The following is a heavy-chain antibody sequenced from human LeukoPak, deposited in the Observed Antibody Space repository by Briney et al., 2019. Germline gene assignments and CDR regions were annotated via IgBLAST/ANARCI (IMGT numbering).Heavy chain of an antibody. CDR3: ARRLYSMVRGVIIRRINWFDP. J-gene: IGHJ5*02. CDR2: INHSGST. V-gene: IGHV4-38-2*02. Sequence: SETLSLTCTVSGYSISNGYYWGWIRRPPGKGLEWIGEINHSGSTNYNPSLKSRVTISVDTSKNQFSLKLSSVTAADTAVYYCARRLYSMVRGVIIRRINWFDPWGQGTLVTVSS. D-gene: IGHD3-10*01. CDR1: GYSISNGYY.